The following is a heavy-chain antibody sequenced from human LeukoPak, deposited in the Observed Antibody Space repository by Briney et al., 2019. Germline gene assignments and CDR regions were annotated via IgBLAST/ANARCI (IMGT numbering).Heavy chain of an antibody. CDR1: GFTFSSYA. J-gene: IGHJ4*02. V-gene: IGHV3-30*04. CDR2: ISYDGSNK. Sequence: GGSLRLSCAASGFTFSSYAMHWVRQAPGKGLEWVAVISYDGSNKYYAESVKGRFTISRDNAKNSLYLQMNSLRAEDTAVYYCARDLPAAVDWGQGTLVTVSS. D-gene: IGHD2-2*01. CDR3: ARDLPAAVD.